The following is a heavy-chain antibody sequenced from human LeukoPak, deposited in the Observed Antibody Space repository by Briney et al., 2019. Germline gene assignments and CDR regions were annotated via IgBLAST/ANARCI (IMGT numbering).Heavy chain of an antibody. CDR3: ARVQYYDFWSGYSTNTYYFDY. J-gene: IGHJ4*02. V-gene: IGHV4-31*03. D-gene: IGHD3-3*01. Sequence: PSQTLSLTCTVSGGSISSYYWSWIRQHPGKGLEWIGYIYYSGSTYYNPSLKSRVTISVDTSKNQFSLKLSSVTAADTAVYYCARVQYYDFWSGYSTNTYYFDYWGQGTLVTVSS. CDR1: GGSISSYY. CDR2: IYYSGST.